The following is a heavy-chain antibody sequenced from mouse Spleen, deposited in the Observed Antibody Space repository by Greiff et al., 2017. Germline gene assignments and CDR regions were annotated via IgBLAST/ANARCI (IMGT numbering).Heavy chain of an antibody. CDR1: GYTFTSYW. Sequence: QVQLKQPGAELVRPGSSVKLSCKASGYTFTSYWMHWVKQRPIQGLEWIGNIDPSDSETHYNQKFKDKATLTVDKSSSTAYMQLSSLTSEDSAVYYCAREDLSPGFDYWGQGTTLTVSS. CDR3: AREDLSPGFDY. J-gene: IGHJ2*01. V-gene: IGHV1-52*01. CDR2: IDPSDSET. D-gene: IGHD2-3*01.